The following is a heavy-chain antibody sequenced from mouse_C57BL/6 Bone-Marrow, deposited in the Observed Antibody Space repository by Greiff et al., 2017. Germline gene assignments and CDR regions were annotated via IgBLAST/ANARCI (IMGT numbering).Heavy chain of an antibody. D-gene: IGHD6-5*01. CDR3: TRESDCSRCFFWDY. CDR1: GFTFTSYA. V-gene: IGHV5-9-1*02. J-gene: IGHJ2*01. Sequence: EVKLVESGEGLVKPGGSLKLSCAASGFTFTSYAMSWVRQTPEKRLEWVAYISSGGDYIYYADTVQGRFTISRDNARNTLYLQMSSLKSGDTAMXYCTRESDCSRCFFWDYWGQGTTLTVSA. CDR2: ISSGGDYI.